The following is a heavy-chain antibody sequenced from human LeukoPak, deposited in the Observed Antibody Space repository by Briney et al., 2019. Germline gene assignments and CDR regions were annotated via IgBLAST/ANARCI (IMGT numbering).Heavy chain of an antibody. Sequence: SETLSLTCIVSGDSITSYYWSWIRQSAEKGLEWIGRIYTTGTTNYNPSLKGRVTVSVDTSKNQFFLNLRSVTAADTAVYYCARHYDFWSGYTLGFDHWGQGTLVTVSS. J-gene: IGHJ5*02. CDR2: IYTTGTT. D-gene: IGHD3-3*01. CDR3: ARHYDFWSGYTLGFDH. CDR1: GDSITSYY. V-gene: IGHV4-4*07.